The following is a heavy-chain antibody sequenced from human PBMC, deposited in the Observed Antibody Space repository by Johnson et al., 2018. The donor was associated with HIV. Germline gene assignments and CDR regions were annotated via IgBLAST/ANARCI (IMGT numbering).Heavy chain of an antibody. J-gene: IGHJ3*02. Sequence: VQLVESGGGLVQPGGSLRLSCAASGFTFSSFAMSWVRQAPGKGLEWVSGISSIGGSTYYADSVKGRFTISRDNSKNTLYLQMNSLRAEDTAVYYCAKSSRVSTTFDAFDIWGQGTMVTVSS. CDR3: AKSSRVSTTFDAFDI. D-gene: IGHD1-26*01. CDR1: GFTFSSFA. CDR2: ISSIGGST. V-gene: IGHV3-23*04.